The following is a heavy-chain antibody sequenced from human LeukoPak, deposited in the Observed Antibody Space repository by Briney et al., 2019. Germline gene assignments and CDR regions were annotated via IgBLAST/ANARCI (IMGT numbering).Heavy chain of an antibody. Sequence: ASVKVSCKASGYTFTSYDINWVRQATGQGLGWMGGMNPNSGNTGYAQKFQGRVTMTRNTSISTAYMELSSLRSEDTAVYYCARAGDSGHYYYYYYMDVWGKGTTVTVSS. J-gene: IGHJ6*03. CDR1: GYTFTSYD. V-gene: IGHV1-8*01. CDR2: MNPNSGNT. CDR3: ARAGDSGHYYYYYYMDV. D-gene: IGHD5-12*01.